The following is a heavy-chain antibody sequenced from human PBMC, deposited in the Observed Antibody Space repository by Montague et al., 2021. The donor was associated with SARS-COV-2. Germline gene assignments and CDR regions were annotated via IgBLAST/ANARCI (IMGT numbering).Heavy chain of an antibody. V-gene: IGHV4-59*08. D-gene: IGHD6-19*01. CDR1: GGSISSYY. CDR2: IYYSGST. J-gene: IGHJ3*02. CDR3: ARHLAVGTSGFDI. Sequence: SETLSLTCTVSGGSISSYYWSWIRQPPGKGLEWIGYIYYSGSTNYNPSLKSRATISVDPYKNQCSLKLTSVTAADAALYYCARHLAVGTSGFDIWGQGTMVTVSS.